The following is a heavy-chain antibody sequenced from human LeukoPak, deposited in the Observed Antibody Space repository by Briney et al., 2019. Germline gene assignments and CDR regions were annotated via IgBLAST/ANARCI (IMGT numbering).Heavy chain of an antibody. CDR3: ARWLVRGSRSSYFDY. CDR1: GYTFTNYD. D-gene: IGHD6-6*01. Sequence: ASVRVSCKASGYTFTNYDFNWVQQATGQGLEWMGWMNPNSGATGYAQKFQGRVTMTRDTSINTAYMELSSLRSEDTAVYYCARWLVRGSRSSYFDYWGQGTLVTVSS. CDR2: MNPNSGAT. V-gene: IGHV1-8*01. J-gene: IGHJ4*02.